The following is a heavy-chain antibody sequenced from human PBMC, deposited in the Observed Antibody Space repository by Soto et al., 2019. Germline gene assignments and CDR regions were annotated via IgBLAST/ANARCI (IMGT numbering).Heavy chain of an antibody. V-gene: IGHV1-3*01. CDR3: ARDGVAAGNINFDY. Sequence: ASVKVSCKASGYTFTSYAMHWVRQAPGQRLEWMGWINAGNGNTKYSPKLQDRVTITRDTSASTAYVELSSLRSEDTALYYCARDGVAAGNINFDYWGQGTLVTVS. CDR2: INAGNGNT. J-gene: IGHJ4*02. D-gene: IGHD6-25*01. CDR1: GYTFTSYA.